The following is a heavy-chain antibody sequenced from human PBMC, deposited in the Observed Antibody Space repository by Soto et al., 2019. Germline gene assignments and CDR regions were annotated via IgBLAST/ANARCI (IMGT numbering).Heavy chain of an antibody. Sequence: EVQLVESGGGLVKPGGSLTLSCAASGFAFRSYNMNWVRQAPGKGLEWVASISSGSSNIYYADSVKGRFTISRDNAKKSLFLQMDSLRAEDSAVYYCASATLVAATFDFWGQGTLVTVSS. J-gene: IGHJ4*02. CDR2: ISSGSSNI. V-gene: IGHV3-21*01. CDR1: GFAFRSYN. CDR3: ASATLVAATFDF. D-gene: IGHD2-15*01.